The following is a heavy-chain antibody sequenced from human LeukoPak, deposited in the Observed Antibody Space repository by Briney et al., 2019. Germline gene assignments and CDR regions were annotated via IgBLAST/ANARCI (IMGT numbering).Heavy chain of an antibody. CDR2: IYSGGST. Sequence: PGGSLRLSCAASGVTVSSNYMSWVRQAPGKGLEWVSVIYSGGSTYYADSVKGRFTISRDNSKNTLYLQMNSLRAEDTAVYYCARVSRGSYYAGGDWFDPWGQGTLVTVSS. CDR3: ARVSRGSYYAGGDWFDP. J-gene: IGHJ5*02. D-gene: IGHD1-26*01. CDR1: GVTVSSNY. V-gene: IGHV3-53*01.